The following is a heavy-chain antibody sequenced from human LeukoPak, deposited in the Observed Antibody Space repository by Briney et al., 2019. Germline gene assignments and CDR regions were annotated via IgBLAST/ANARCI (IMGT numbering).Heavy chain of an antibody. V-gene: IGHV1-18*01. CDR2: ISEYNTNT. J-gene: IGHJ4*02. CDR3: ARGSGGSFDY. D-gene: IGHD2-15*01. Sequence: EASVKVSCKTSGYTFTSYGISWVRQAPGQGLEWMGWISEYNTNTNYAQKLQGRVTMTTDTSTSTAYLELRSLTSDDTAVYYCARGSGGSFDYWGQGTLVTVSS. CDR1: GYTFTSYG.